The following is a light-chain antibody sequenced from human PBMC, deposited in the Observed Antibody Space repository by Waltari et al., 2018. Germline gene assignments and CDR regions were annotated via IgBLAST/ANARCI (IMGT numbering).Light chain of an antibody. V-gene: IGKV3D-15*01. CDR2: SAS. Sequence: EIVMTQSPATLSVSPGERATLSCRASRSVTNNLAWYQQKPGQAPRLLIYSASTRATGIPARFSGSGSGTEFTLTISSLQSEDFAVYYCHQYDNWYTFGQGTKLEIK. J-gene: IGKJ2*01. CDR3: HQYDNWYT. CDR1: RSVTNN.